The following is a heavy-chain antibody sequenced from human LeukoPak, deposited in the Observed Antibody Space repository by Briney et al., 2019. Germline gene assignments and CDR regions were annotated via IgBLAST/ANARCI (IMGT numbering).Heavy chain of an antibody. Sequence: GASVKVSCKASGGTFSSYAISWVRQAPGQGLEWMGGIIPIFGTANYAQKFQGRVTITADESTSTAYMELSSLRSEDTAVYYCASRGHGYPNWFDHWGQGTLVTVSS. CDR3: ASRGHGYPNWFDH. CDR1: GGTFSSYA. J-gene: IGHJ5*02. CDR2: IIPIFGTA. V-gene: IGHV1-69*13. D-gene: IGHD3-10*01.